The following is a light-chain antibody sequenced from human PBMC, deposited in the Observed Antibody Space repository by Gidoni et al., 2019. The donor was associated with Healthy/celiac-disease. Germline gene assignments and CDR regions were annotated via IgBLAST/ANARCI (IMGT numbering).Light chain of an antibody. CDR3: QQRSNWPVT. CDR1: QSVSSY. Sequence: EIVLTQSPATLSLSPGERATRSCRASQSVSSYLAWYQQKPGQAPRLLIYDASNRATGIPARFSGSGSGTDFTLTISSLEPEEFAVYYCQQRSNWPVTFGQGTKLEIK. V-gene: IGKV3-11*01. CDR2: DAS. J-gene: IGKJ2*01.